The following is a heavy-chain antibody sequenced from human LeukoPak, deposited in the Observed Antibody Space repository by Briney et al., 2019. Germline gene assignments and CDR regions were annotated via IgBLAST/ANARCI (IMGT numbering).Heavy chain of an antibody. CDR3: ARGIAAAGRGKSFDY. CDR2: INPSGGST. J-gene: IGHJ4*02. CDR1: GYTFTSYY. D-gene: IGHD6-13*01. Sequence: ASVKVSCKASGYTFTSYYMHWVRQAPGQGLEWMGIINPSGGSTSYAQKFQGRVTITADKSTSTAYMELSSLRSEDTAVYYCARGIAAAGRGKSFDYWGQGTLVTVSS. V-gene: IGHV1-46*01.